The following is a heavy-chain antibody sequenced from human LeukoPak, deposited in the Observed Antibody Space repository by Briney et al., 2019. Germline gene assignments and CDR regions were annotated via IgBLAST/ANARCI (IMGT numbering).Heavy chain of an antibody. V-gene: IGHV4-59*08. CDR1: GGSISSYY. CDR2: IYYSGTT. J-gene: IGHJ4*02. CDR3: ARLKESSNGDYFDY. Sequence: PSETLSHTCTVSGGSISSYYWSWIRQPPGKGLEWIGYIYYSGTTNYNPSLKSRVTMSVDTPKNQFSLKLSSVTAADTAVYYCARLKESSNGDYFDYWGQGTLVTVAS. D-gene: IGHD2-8*01.